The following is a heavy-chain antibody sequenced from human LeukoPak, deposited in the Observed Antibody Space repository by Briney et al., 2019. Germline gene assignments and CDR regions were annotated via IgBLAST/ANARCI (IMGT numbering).Heavy chain of an antibody. D-gene: IGHD3-10*01. CDR1: GYTFTSYG. CDR3: ASMVSIRGVHLDWFDH. V-gene: IGHV1-18*01. Sequence: ASVTVSCKASGYTFTSYGISWVGQARGQGLEWMGLISAYNGNTNSAQNPQGRVSMTTVTSTSTAYMELRSLRSDDTAVYYCASMVSIRGVHLDWFDHWGQGTLVTVSS. J-gene: IGHJ5*02. CDR2: ISAYNGNT.